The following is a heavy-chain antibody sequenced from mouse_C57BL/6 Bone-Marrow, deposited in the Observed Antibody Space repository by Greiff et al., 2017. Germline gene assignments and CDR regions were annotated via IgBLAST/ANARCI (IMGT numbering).Heavy chain of an antibody. V-gene: IGHV1-80*01. D-gene: IGHD1-1*01. CDR1: GYAFSSYW. CDR3: ARSHYYGSSLYAMDY. Sequence: QVQLQQSGAELVKPGASVKISCKASGYAFSSYWMNWVKQRPGKGLEWIGQIYPGDGDTNYNGKFKGKATLTADKSSSTAYTQLSSLTSEDSAVYFCARSHYYGSSLYAMDYWGQGTSVTVSS. J-gene: IGHJ4*01. CDR2: IYPGDGDT.